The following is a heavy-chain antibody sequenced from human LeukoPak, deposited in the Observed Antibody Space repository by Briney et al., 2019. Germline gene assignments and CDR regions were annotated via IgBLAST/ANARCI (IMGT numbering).Heavy chain of an antibody. V-gene: IGHV3-23*01. CDR1: GFTFSSYA. CDR3: AKDSTGVAATDY. Sequence: AGGSLRLSCAASGFTFSSYATTWVRQAPGQGLEWVSAISASGGNTYYADSVKGRFTISRDNSKYTLYLQINSLRAEDTAVYYCAKDSTGVAATDYWGQGTLVTVSS. D-gene: IGHD6-19*01. J-gene: IGHJ4*02. CDR2: ISASGGNT.